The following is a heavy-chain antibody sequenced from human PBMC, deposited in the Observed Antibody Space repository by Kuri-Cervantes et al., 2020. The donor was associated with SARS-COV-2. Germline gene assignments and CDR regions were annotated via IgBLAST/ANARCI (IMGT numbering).Heavy chain of an antibody. CDR3: AREGGGTIQYYYYGMDV. CDR2: INPNSGGT. J-gene: IGHJ6*02. Sequence: SVQVSCKASGYTFTGYYMHRVRQAPGQGLEWMGWINPNSGGTNYAQKFQGWVTMTRDTSISTAYMELSRLRSDDTAVYYCAREGGGTIQYYYYGMDVWGQGTTVTVSS. V-gene: IGHV1-2*04. CDR1: GYTFTGYY. D-gene: IGHD3-3*01.